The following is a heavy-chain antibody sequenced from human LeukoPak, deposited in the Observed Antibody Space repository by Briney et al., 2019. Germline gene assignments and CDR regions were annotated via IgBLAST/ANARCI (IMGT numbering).Heavy chain of an antibody. CDR2: INHSGST. CDR3: ARDRAVRGNYCDY. V-gene: IGHV4-34*01. Sequence: SETLSLTCAVYGGSFSGYYWSWIRQPPGKGLEWIGEINHSGSTNYNPSLKSRVTISVDTSKNQFSLKLSSVTAADTAVYYCARDRAVRGNYCDYWGQGTLVTVSS. D-gene: IGHD3-16*01. J-gene: IGHJ4*02. CDR1: GGSFSGYY.